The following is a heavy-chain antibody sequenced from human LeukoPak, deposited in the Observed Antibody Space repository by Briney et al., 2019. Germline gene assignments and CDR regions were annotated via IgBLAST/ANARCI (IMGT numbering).Heavy chain of an antibody. Sequence: PSETLSLTCTVSGDAISTYFWSWIRQPPGKGLEWIGYVYYTGSTNYNPSLKSRVTISVDTSKNQFSLRLSSVTAADTAVYYCARSSDIVVVVAATVDWYFDLWGRGTLVTVSS. J-gene: IGHJ2*01. CDR2: VYYTGST. CDR1: GDAISTYF. D-gene: IGHD2-15*01. CDR3: ARSSDIVVVVAATVDWYFDL. V-gene: IGHV4-59*08.